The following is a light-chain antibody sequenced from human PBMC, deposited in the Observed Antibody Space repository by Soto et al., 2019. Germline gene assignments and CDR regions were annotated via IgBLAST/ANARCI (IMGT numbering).Light chain of an antibody. J-gene: IGKJ2*01. CDR3: QQSYITPYT. V-gene: IGKV1-27*01. CDR2: AAS. Sequence: DIQMTQSPSSLSASVGDRVTITCRASQGITYYLAWYQQKPGKVPKLLIYAASTLQSGVPSRFSGGGSGADFTLTISSLQPDDFATYYCQQSYITPYTFGQGTTLGIK. CDR1: QGITYY.